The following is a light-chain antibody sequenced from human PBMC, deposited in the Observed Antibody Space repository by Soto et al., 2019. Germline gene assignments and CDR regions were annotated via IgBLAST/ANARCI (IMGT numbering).Light chain of an antibody. J-gene: IGKJ1*01. Sequence: IQLTQSPSSLSASVGDRVTITCRASQGISSYLAWYQQKPGKAPKLLIYAASTLQSGVPSRFSGSGFGKNFILPTTTCNPEDFATYSCNKLKSYFFGPGTKVKIK. CDR2: AAS. V-gene: IGKV1-9*01. CDR3: NKLKSYF. CDR1: QGISSY.